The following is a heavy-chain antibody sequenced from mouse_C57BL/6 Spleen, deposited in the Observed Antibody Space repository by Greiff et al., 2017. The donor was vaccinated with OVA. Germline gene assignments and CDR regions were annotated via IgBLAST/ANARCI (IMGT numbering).Heavy chain of an antibody. CDR3: ARSLYDYDGGAMDY. D-gene: IGHD2-4*01. CDR1: GYTFTSYW. Sequence: VQLQQSGAELAKPGASVKLSCKASGYTFTSYWMHWVKPRPGQGLEWIGYINPSSGYTKYNQKFKDKATLTEDKSSSTAYLQLSSRTYEDSAVYYCARSLYDYDGGAMDYWGQGTSVTVSS. J-gene: IGHJ4*01. V-gene: IGHV1-7*01. CDR2: INPSSGYT.